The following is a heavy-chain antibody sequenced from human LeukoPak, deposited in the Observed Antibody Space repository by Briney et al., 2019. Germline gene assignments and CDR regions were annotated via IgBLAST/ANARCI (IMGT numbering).Heavy chain of an antibody. V-gene: IGHV4-59*12. Sequence: KPSETLSLTCTVSGGSISDYRWSWIRQTPGKGLEWIGYIHYSGSTNYNPSLQTRVTISLDTSRNQFSLKLSSVTAADTAVYYCARDQTYYDILTGIDPWGQGTLVTVSS. J-gene: IGHJ5*02. D-gene: IGHD3-9*01. CDR2: IHYSGST. CDR1: GGSISDYR. CDR3: ARDQTYYDILTGIDP.